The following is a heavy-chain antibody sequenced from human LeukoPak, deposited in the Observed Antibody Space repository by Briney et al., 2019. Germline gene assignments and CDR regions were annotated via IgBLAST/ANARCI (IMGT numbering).Heavy chain of an antibody. V-gene: IGHV4-39*01. J-gene: IGHJ4*02. CDR1: GGSISSTTYY. CDR2: IYYSGRT. D-gene: IGHD5-12*01. Sequence: SETLSLTCTVSGGSISSTTYYWGWIRQPPGKGLEWIGNIYYSGRTYYNPSLKSRFTISVDTSNNQFSLKLSSVTAADTAVYYCARGTYNSGYYEFDYWGQGTQVTVSS. CDR3: ARGTYNSGYYEFDY.